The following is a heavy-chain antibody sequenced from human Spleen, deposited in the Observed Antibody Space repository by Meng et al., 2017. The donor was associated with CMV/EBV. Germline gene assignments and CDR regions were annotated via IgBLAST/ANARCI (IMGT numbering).Heavy chain of an antibody. CDR1: GFTFSSYA. CDR3: ARDVVVIPPAIKFYYYYGMDV. Sequence: GGSLRLSCAASGFTFSSYAMHWVRQAPGKGLEWVAVISYDGSNKYYADSVKGRFTISRDNSKNTLYLQMNSLRAEDTAVYYCARDVVVIPPAIKFYYYYGMDVWGQGTTVTVSS. CDR2: ISYDGSNK. J-gene: IGHJ6*02. D-gene: IGHD2-2*01. V-gene: IGHV3-30*04.